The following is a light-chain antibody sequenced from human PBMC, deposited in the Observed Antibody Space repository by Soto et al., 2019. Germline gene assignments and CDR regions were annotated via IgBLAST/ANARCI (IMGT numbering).Light chain of an antibody. J-gene: IGKJ1*01. CDR2: DVS. V-gene: IGKV1-5*01. CDR1: QSISSW. CDR3: QHYKMYSPWT. Sequence: FQMTQSPYTLSASVRDRVTITCLASQSISSWLAWYQQKPGKAPKLLIYDVSSLQSGVPSRFSGSGSGTEFTLTISSLQPDDFATYYCQHYKMYSPWTFGQGSKVDIK.